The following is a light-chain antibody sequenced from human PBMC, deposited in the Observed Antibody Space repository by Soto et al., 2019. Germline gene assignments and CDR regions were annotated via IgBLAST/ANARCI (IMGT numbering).Light chain of an antibody. J-gene: IGLJ1*01. CDR1: SSNIGANYD. V-gene: IGLV1-40*01. CDR2: GNS. CDR3: QSYDSSLSGYV. Sequence: QSVLTQPPSVSGAPGQRVTIPCTGSSSNIGANYDVHWYQHLPGTAPKLLIYGNSNRPSGVPDRFSGSKSGTSASLAITGLQAEDEADYYCQSYDSSLSGYVVGTGTKLTVL.